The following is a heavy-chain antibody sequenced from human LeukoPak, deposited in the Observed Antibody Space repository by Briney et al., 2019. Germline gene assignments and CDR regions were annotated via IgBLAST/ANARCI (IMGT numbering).Heavy chain of an antibody. Sequence: ASVKLSCKASGYTFTSYDINWVRQAIGQGLEWMGWRNPNSGNTGYAKKFQGRVTMTSNASISTAYTVLRSLRSEDTAEYYCPRGKRASYFNRSGSPGGRYWGQGALVTVSS. V-gene: IGHV1-8*01. CDR2: RNPNSGNT. CDR3: PRGKRASYFNRSGSPGGRY. J-gene: IGHJ4*02. CDR1: GYTFTSYD. D-gene: IGHD3-22*01.